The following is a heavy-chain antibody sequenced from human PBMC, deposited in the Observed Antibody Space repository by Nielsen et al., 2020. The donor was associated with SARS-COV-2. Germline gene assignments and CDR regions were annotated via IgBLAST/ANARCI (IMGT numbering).Heavy chain of an antibody. Sequence: GESLKISCVASGICFNTYSMNWVRQAPGKGLEWVSFISGGSATIYYADSVKGRLTISRDNVKNSLYLQLRSLSAEDTAVYYCARSPFHRSSWYGMDVWGQGTTVTVSS. J-gene: IGHJ6*02. D-gene: IGHD6-13*01. CDR3: ARSPFHRSSWYGMDV. CDR1: GICFNTYS. CDR2: ISGGSATI. V-gene: IGHV3-48*01.